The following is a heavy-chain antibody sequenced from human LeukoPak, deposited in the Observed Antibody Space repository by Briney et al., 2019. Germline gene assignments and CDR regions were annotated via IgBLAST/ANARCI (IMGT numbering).Heavy chain of an antibody. CDR1: GFTFSSYG. CDR3: AKDRLAVALGPHFDY. Sequence: GGSLRLSRAASGFTFSSYGMHWVRQAPGKGLEWVAVISYDGSNKYYADSVKGRFTISRDNSKNTLYLQMNSLRAEDTAVYYCAKDRLAVALGPHFDYWGQGTLVTVSS. D-gene: IGHD6-19*01. J-gene: IGHJ4*02. V-gene: IGHV3-30*18. CDR2: ISYDGSNK.